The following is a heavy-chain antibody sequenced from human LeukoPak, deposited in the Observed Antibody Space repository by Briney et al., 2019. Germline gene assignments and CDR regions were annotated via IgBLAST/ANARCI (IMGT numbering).Heavy chain of an antibody. J-gene: IGHJ4*02. CDR3: ARWSSSSFDY. D-gene: IGHD6-6*01. CDR1: GFTFDDYA. CDR2: ISWNSGSI. V-gene: IGHV3-9*03. Sequence: GRSLRLSCAASGFTFDDYAMHWVRQAPGKGLEWVSGISWNSGSIGYADSVKGRFTISRDNAKNSLYLQMNSLRAEDMALYYCARWSSSSFDYWGQRTLVTVSS.